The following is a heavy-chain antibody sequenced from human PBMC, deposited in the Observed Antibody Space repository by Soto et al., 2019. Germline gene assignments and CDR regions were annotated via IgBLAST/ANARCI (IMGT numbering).Heavy chain of an antibody. CDR2: VSGGGGDR. J-gene: IGHJ4*02. CDR3: AQSPGY. Sequence: EVQLLESGGGLVQPGGSLRLSCAASGLTFSNYAMSWVRQAPGKGLEWVSSVSGGGGDRYYADSVKGRFTISRDNSKNTLYLLMNTLRGEDTARYYCAQSPGYWGQGTLVTVSS. CDR1: GLTFSNYA. V-gene: IGHV3-23*01.